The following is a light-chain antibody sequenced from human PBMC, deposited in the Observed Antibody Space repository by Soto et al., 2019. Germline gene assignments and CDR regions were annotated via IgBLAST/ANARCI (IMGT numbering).Light chain of an antibody. CDR2: AAS. CDR1: QSISRS. CDR3: QHIYSSLYT. J-gene: IGKJ2*01. Sequence: DIQMTQSPSSLSASVGDRVTITCRASQSISRSLSWYQKKPGKAPKLLIYAASTLQPGVPSRFSGSGSGTDFTLTIISRQPADFATYYCQHIYSSLYTFGHGTQLEIK. V-gene: IGKV1-39*01.